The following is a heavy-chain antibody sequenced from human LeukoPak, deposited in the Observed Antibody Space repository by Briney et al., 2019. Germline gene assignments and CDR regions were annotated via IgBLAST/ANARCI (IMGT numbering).Heavy chain of an antibody. CDR2: ISWNSGSI. V-gene: IGHV3-9*01. D-gene: IGHD3-16*01. CDR1: GFTLDIDA. CDR3: ARGHAWGYFDY. J-gene: IGHJ4*02. Sequence: GESLRLSRAAFGFTLDIDATHWVRPAERKVRGWVSGISWNSGSIGYADSVKGRFTISRDNAKNSLYLQMNSLRAEDTAVYYCARGHAWGYFDYWGQGTLFTVSS.